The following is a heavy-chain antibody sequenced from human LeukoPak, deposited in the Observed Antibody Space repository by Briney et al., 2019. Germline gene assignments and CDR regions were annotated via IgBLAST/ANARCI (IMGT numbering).Heavy chain of an antibody. V-gene: IGHV3-11*04. Sequence: PGGSLRLSCAASGFTFSDYYMSWIRQAPGKGLEWVSYISSSGSTIYYADSVKGRFTISRDNAKNSLYLQMNSLRAEDTAVYYRASGIAVAGDAFDIWGQGTMVTVSS. J-gene: IGHJ3*02. CDR1: GFTFSDYY. CDR2: ISSSGSTI. CDR3: ASGIAVAGDAFDI. D-gene: IGHD6-19*01.